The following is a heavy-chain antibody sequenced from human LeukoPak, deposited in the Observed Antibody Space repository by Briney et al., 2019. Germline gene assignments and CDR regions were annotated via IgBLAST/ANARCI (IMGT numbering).Heavy chain of an antibody. J-gene: IGHJ4*02. Sequence: PGRSLRLSCAASGFTFSHYGVHWVRQAPGKGLEWVAVISYDGSNKYYADSVKGRFTISRDNSKNTLYLQMNSLRAEDMAVYYCAKDRDNWNYLYYFDYWGQGTLVTVSS. D-gene: IGHD1-7*01. V-gene: IGHV3-30*18. CDR3: AKDRDNWNYLYYFDY. CDR2: ISYDGSNK. CDR1: GFTFSHYG.